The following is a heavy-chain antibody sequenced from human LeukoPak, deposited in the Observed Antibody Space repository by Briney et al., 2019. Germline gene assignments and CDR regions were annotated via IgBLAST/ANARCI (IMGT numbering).Heavy chain of an antibody. CDR3: VTSTGQQFIPYDY. V-gene: IGHV3-66*02. J-gene: IGHJ4*02. D-gene: IGHD6-13*01. CDR1: GFNVSTNY. Sequence: GGSLRLSCAASGFNVSTNYMTWIRQAPGKGLEWVSLIYGADAAYYAESVRGRFMISRDNLKNTLFLQMNSLRVEDTAVYYCVTSTGQQFIPYDYWGQGTHVAVSS. CDR2: IYGADAA.